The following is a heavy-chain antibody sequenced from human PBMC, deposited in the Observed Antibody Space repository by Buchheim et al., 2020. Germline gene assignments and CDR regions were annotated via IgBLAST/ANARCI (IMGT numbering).Heavy chain of an antibody. CDR2: ISGSGGST. Sequence: EVQLLESGGGLVQPGGSLRLSCAASGFTFSSYAMSWVRQAPGKGLEWVSAISGSGGSTYYADSVKGRFPISRDNSKNTLYLQMNSLRAEDTAVYYCAKRPSGYSYGSAGGWFDYWGQGTL. V-gene: IGHV3-23*01. D-gene: IGHD5-18*01. CDR1: GFTFSSYA. CDR3: AKRPSGYSYGSAGGWFDY. J-gene: IGHJ4*02.